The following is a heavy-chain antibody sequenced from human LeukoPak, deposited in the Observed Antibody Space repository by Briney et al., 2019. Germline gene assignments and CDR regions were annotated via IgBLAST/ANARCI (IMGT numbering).Heavy chain of an antibody. Sequence: GGSLRLSCAASGFTFSSSSMNWVRQAPGKGLEWVSYISSSGSTIYYVDSVKGRFTISRDNAKNSLYLQMNSLRAEDTAVYYCAKDPGPYGDSYYWGQGTLVTVSS. J-gene: IGHJ4*02. CDR2: ISSSGSTI. D-gene: IGHD4-17*01. CDR1: GFTFSSSS. V-gene: IGHV3-48*01. CDR3: AKDPGPYGDSYY.